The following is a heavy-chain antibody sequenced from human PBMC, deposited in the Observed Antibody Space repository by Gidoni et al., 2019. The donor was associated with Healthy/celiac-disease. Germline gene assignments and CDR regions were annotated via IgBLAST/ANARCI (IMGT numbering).Heavy chain of an antibody. J-gene: IGHJ4*02. Sequence: QVTLRESGPALVKPTQTLTLTCTFSGFSLSTSGMCVSWIRQPPGKALEWLALIDWDDDKYYSTSLKTRLTISKDTSKNQAVLTMTNMDPVDTATYYCARIRDVGYYDSSGYDYWGQGTLVTVSS. CDR2: IDWDDDK. CDR3: ARIRDVGYYDSSGYDY. V-gene: IGHV2-70*01. CDR1: GFSLSTSGMC. D-gene: IGHD3-22*01.